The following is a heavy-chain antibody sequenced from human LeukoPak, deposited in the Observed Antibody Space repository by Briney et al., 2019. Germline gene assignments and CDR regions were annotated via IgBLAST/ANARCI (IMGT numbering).Heavy chain of an antibody. Sequence: RASVKVSCKASGYSLTAYAMNWVRQAPGQGLEWMGWINTNTGNPTYAQGFTRRFVFSVDASVSTAYLEINSLQPDDTAVYYCARGAPWGSACLDYWAQGTQVTVSS. CDR2: INTNTGNP. CDR3: ARGAPWGSACLDY. V-gene: IGHV7-4-1*02. CDR1: GYSLTAYA. J-gene: IGHJ4*02. D-gene: IGHD3-16*01.